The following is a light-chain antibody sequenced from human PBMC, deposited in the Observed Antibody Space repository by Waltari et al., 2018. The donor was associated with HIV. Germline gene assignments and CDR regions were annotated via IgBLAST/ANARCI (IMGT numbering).Light chain of an antibody. CDR2: ATS. Sequence: EIVMTQSPATLSVSPGERVTLSCRASQSVITNLAWYQQKFGHPPRLLIYATSIRATNIPARFSGGGSGTEFTLTISSLQSEDFAIYYGQQYNTWPRTFGQGTKVEV. CDR1: QSVITN. V-gene: IGKV3-15*01. CDR3: QQYNTWPRT. J-gene: IGKJ1*01.